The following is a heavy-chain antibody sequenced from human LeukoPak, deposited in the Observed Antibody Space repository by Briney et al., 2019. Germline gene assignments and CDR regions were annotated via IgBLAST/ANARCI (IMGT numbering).Heavy chain of an antibody. V-gene: IGHV4-30-4*08. Sequence: SETLSLTCTVSGGSISSGDYYWSWIRQPPGKGLEWIVYIYYSGSTYYNPSLKSRVTISVDTSKNQFSLKLSSVTAADTAVYYCASSLIVVVPAAIHPIDYWGQGTLVTVSS. CDR2: IYYSGST. CDR3: ASSLIVVVPAAIHPIDY. J-gene: IGHJ4*02. CDR1: GGSISSGDYY. D-gene: IGHD2-2*02.